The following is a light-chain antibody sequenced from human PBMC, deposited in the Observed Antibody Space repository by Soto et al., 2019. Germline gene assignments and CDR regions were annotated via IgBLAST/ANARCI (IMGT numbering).Light chain of an antibody. Sequence: SVLTQPASVSGSPGQSLTISCTGTSSDVGSYNLVSWYQQHPGKAPKLMIYEDSKRPSGVSNRFSGSKSGNTASLTISGLQAEDEADYFCCSYAGSSTYVFGTGTKGTVL. CDR1: SSDVGSYNL. J-gene: IGLJ1*01. V-gene: IGLV2-23*01. CDR2: EDS. CDR3: CSYAGSSTYV.